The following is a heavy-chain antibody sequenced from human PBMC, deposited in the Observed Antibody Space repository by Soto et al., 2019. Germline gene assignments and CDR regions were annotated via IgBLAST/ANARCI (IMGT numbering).Heavy chain of an antibody. J-gene: IGHJ6*02. Sequence: GGSMRLSCAASGFTFSSYARSLVRQAPGKGLEWVSAISGSGGSTYYAASVKGRFTISRDNSKNTLYLQMNSLRAEDTAVYYCAKEKGLVRYYYYGMDVWGQGTTVTVSS. V-gene: IGHV3-23*01. CDR3: AKEKGLVRYYYYGMDV. CDR1: GFTFSSYA. D-gene: IGHD3-9*01. CDR2: ISGSGGST.